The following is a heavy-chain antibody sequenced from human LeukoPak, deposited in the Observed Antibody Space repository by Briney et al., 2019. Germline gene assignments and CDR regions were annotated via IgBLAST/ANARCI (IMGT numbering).Heavy chain of an antibody. V-gene: IGHV1-2*02. D-gene: IGHD6-13*01. Sequence: ASVKVSCKASGYTFTGYYMHWVRQAPGQGLEWMGWINPNSGGTNYAQKFQGRVTMTRDTSISTAYMELSRLRSDDTAVYYCAREGQQPNLYYYYGMDVWGQGTTVTVSS. J-gene: IGHJ6*02. CDR3: AREGQQPNLYYYYGMDV. CDR1: GYTFTGYY. CDR2: INPNSGGT.